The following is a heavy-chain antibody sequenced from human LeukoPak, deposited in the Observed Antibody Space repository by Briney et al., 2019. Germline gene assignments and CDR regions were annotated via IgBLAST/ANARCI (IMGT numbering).Heavy chain of an antibody. CDR2: ITSSGNTI. J-gene: IGHJ4*02. V-gene: IGHV3-48*04. D-gene: IGHD3-22*01. CDR1: GFTLSSFG. CDR3: ARANYYDISGYDY. Sequence: GGSLRLSCAASGFTLSSFGMHWVRQAPGKGLEWVSYITSSGNTIYYADSVKGRFTISRDNAKNSLYLQMNSLRAEDTAVYYCARANYYDISGYDYWGQGTLVTVSS.